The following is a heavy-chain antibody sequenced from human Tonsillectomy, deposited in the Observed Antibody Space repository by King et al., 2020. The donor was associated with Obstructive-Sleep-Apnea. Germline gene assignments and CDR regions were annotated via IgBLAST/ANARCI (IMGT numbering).Heavy chain of an antibody. CDR2: IYYSGST. CDR1: GGSISSSSYY. Sequence: QVQLQESGPGLVKPSETLSLTCTVSGGSISSSSYYWGWIRQPPGKGLEWIGSIYYSGSTYYNPSLKSRVTIPVDTSKNQIPLKLSSVTAADTAVYYCASGDYDILTGSLYYYGMDVWGQGTTVTVSS. V-gene: IGHV4-39*07. D-gene: IGHD3-9*01. J-gene: IGHJ6*02. CDR3: ASGDYDILTGSLYYYGMDV.